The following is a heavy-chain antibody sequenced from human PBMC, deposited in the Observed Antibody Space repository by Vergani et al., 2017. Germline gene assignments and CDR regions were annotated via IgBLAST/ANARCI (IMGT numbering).Heavy chain of an antibody. CDR1: GFTFSSYS. CDR3: AKDSGYCGGDCYYDVFDM. J-gene: IGHJ3*02. V-gene: IGHV3-30*02. Sequence: VQLVESGGGLVKPGGSLRLSCAASGFTFSSYSMNWVRQAPGKGLEWVAFIRYDGSNKYYADSVKGRFTISRDNSRNTLYLQMNSLRAEDTAVYYCAKDSGYCGGDCYYDVFDMWGQGTMVTVSS. CDR2: IRYDGSNK. D-gene: IGHD2-21*02.